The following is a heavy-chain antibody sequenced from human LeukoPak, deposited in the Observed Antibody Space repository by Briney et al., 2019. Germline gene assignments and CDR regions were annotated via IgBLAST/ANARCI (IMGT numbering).Heavy chain of an antibody. Sequence: GGSLRLSCAASGFTFSTYNINWVRQAPGKGLGWVSYISRGSDTIYYADSVKGRFTISRDNAKNSLYLQMNSLRDDDTAVYYCVRTVDGSVYGGYAYWGQGTLVTVSS. J-gene: IGHJ4*02. V-gene: IGHV3-48*02. CDR3: VRTVDGSVYGGYAY. D-gene: IGHD4-23*01. CDR2: ISRGSDTI. CDR1: GFTFSTYN.